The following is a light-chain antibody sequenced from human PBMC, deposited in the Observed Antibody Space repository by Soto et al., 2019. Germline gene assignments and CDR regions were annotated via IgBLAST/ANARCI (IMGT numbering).Light chain of an antibody. CDR1: SSDVGFYNY. CDR3: CSYAGSYTVI. V-gene: IGLV2-11*01. J-gene: IGLJ2*01. Sequence: QSVLTQPRSVSGSPGQSVTISCTGTSSDVGFYNYVSWYRQHPGKAPKVMIYDVSKRPSGVPDRFSGSKSGNTASLTISGLQAEDEADYYCCSYAGSYTVIFGGGTKLTVL. CDR2: DVS.